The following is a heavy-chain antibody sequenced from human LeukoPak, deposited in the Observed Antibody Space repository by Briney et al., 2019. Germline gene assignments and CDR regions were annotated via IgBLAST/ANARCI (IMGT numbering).Heavy chain of an antibody. CDR2: INPSGGST. V-gene: IGHV1-46*01. CDR3: ARDSNTMVRGVIMDHYGMDV. CDR1: GYTFTSYG. Sequence: ASVKVSCKASGYTFTSYGISWVRQAPGQGLEWMGIINPSGGSTSYAQKFQGRVTMIRDTSTSTVYMELSSLRSEDTAVYYCARDSNTMVRGVIMDHYGMDVWGQGTTVTVSS. J-gene: IGHJ6*02. D-gene: IGHD3-10*01.